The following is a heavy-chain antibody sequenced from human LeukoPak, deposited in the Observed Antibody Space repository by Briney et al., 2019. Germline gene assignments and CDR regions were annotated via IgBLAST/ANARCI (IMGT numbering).Heavy chain of an antibody. CDR2: INPSGGST. CDR3: ARNYCSSTSCENYYYYGMDV. V-gene: IGHV1-46*01. J-gene: IGHJ6*02. D-gene: IGHD2-2*01. CDR1: GYTFTSYY. Sequence: ASVKVSCKASGYTFTSYYMHWVRQAPGQGLEWMGIINPSGGSTSYAQKFQGRVTMTRDTSTSTVYMELSSLRSEDTAVYYCARNYCSSTSCENYYYYGMDVWGQGTTVTVSS.